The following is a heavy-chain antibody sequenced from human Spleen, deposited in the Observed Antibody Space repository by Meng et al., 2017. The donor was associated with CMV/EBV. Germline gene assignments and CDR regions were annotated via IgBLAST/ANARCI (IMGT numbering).Heavy chain of an antibody. CDR1: GGSISNYY. J-gene: IGHJ4*02. CDR2: FSPNGNT. V-gene: IGHV4-59*01. Sequence: SETLSLTCAVSGGSISNYYLSWIRQPPGKGLEYIGYFSPNGNTNYNPSLKSRVTISVDASKNHPSLTLSSVTAADTAVYYCARFTRYYDILTGSGYFESWGQGTLVTVSS. D-gene: IGHD3-9*01. CDR3: ARFTRYYDILTGSGYFES.